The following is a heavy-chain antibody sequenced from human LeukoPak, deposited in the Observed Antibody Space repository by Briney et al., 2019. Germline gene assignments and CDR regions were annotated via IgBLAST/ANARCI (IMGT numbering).Heavy chain of an antibody. J-gene: IGHJ3*02. Sequence: GGSLRLSCAGSGFTFSSYSMNWVRQAPGKGLEWVSSISSSSSYIYYADSVKGRFTISRDNAKNSLYLQMNSLRAEDTAVYYCARLSAGYCSSTSCSDAFDIWGQGTMVTVSS. D-gene: IGHD2-2*01. CDR2: ISSSSSYI. CDR3: ARLSAGYCSSTSCSDAFDI. V-gene: IGHV3-21*01. CDR1: GFTFSSYS.